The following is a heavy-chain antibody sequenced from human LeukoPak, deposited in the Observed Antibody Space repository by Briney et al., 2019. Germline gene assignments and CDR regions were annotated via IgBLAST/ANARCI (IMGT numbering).Heavy chain of an antibody. D-gene: IGHD5-24*01. CDR3: ARGDGYNVDY. V-gene: IGHV3-48*03. Sequence: GGSLRLSCAASGFTFSSYEMNWVRQAPGKGLEWVSYISSSGSTIYYADSVKGRFTISRDNAKDSLYLQMNSLRAEDTAVYYCARGDGYNVDYWGQGTLVTVSS. J-gene: IGHJ4*02. CDR1: GFTFSSYE. CDR2: ISSSGSTI.